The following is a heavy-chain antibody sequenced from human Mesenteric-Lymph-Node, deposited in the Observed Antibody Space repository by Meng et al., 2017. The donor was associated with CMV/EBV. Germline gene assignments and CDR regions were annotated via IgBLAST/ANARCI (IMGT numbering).Heavy chain of an antibody. CDR1: GFTVSSNY. J-gene: IGHJ4*02. D-gene: IGHD2-2*01. Sequence: GGSLRLSCVASGFTVSSNYMSWVRQAPGKGLEWVSVIYGSGKTYYADSVKGRFTISRDNSKNTLYLQMNSLRAEDTAVYYCAKSREGSTSCYEIWGQGTLVTVSS. V-gene: IGHV3-53*01. CDR2: IYGSGKT. CDR3: AKSREGSTSCYEI.